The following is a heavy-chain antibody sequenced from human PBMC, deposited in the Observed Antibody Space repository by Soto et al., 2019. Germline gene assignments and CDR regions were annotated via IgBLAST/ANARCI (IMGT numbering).Heavy chain of an antibody. Sequence: EVQLVESGGGLVKPGGSLRLSCAASGFTFSNAWMSWVRQAPGKGLEWVGRIKSKTDGGTTDYAAPVKGRFTISRDDSKNTLYLQMNSLKTEDTAVYYCTTDEWLRWYPVSYGMDVWGPGTTVTVSS. V-gene: IGHV3-15*01. J-gene: IGHJ6*02. CDR2: IKSKTDGGTT. CDR3: TTDEWLRWYPVSYGMDV. D-gene: IGHD4-17*01. CDR1: GFTFSNAW.